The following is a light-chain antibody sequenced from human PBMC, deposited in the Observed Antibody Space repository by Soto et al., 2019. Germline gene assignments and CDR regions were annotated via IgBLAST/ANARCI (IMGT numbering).Light chain of an antibody. CDR1: QSVSSSY. Sequence: EIVLTQSPGTLSLSPGERATLSCRASQSVSSSYLAWYQQKPGQAPRLLIYGASARPTTIPGRFSGSGSGTEFTLTISSLQSEDFAIYYCQQYKNWPRTFGQGTKVEIK. J-gene: IGKJ1*01. CDR3: QQYKNWPRT. V-gene: IGKV3-15*01. CDR2: GAS.